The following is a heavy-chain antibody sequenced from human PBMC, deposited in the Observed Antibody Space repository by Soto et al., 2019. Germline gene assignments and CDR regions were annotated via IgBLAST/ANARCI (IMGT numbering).Heavy chain of an antibody. CDR2: IWYDASKQ. V-gene: IGHV3-33*01. J-gene: IGHJ4*02. CDR3: AAWAEGATEVH. CDR1: GFSFSVYG. D-gene: IGHD2-15*01. Sequence: GSLRLSCETSGFSFSVYGMHWVRQAPGKGLEWVAVIWYDASKQFYAASVEGRFTISRDNSKAILYLQMNSLRAEDTAVYYCAAWAEGATEVHWGQGTLVTVSS.